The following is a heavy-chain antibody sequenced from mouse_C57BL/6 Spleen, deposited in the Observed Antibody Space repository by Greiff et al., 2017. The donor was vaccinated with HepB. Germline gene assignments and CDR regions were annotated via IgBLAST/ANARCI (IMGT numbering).Heavy chain of an antibody. J-gene: IGHJ4*01. CDR3: ARTDSSGYHAMDY. V-gene: IGHV1-64*01. D-gene: IGHD3-2*02. CDR2: IHPNSGST. CDR1: GYTFTSYW. Sequence: VQLQQSGAELVKPGASVKLSCKASGYTFTSYWMHWVKQRPGQGLEWIGMIHPNSGSTNYNEKFKSKATLTVDKSSSTAYMQLSSLTSEDSAVYYCARTDSSGYHAMDYWGQGTSVTVSS.